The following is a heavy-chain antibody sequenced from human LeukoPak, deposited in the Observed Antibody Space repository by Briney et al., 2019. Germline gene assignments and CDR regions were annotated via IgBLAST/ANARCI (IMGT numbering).Heavy chain of an antibody. D-gene: IGHD2-2*01. J-gene: IGHJ4*02. CDR2: INHSGST. CDR3: ARGLSCSSTSCYPV. V-gene: IGHV4-34*01. CDR1: GGSFSGYY. Sequence: PSETLSLTCAVYGGSFSGYYWSWIRQPPGKGRECIGEINHSGSTNYNPSPKSRVTISVDTSKNQFSLKLSSVTAADTAVYYCARGLSCSSTSCYPVWGQGTLVTVSS.